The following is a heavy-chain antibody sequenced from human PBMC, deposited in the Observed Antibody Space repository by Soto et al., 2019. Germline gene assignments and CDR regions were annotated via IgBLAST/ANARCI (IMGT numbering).Heavy chain of an antibody. J-gene: IGHJ3*02. D-gene: IGHD3-22*01. V-gene: IGHV3-23*01. Sequence: GGSLRLSCAASGFTFSSYAMSWVRQAPGKGLEWVSAISGSGGSTYYADSVKGRFTISRDNSKNTLYLQMNSLRAEDTAVYYCAKHRRTPFITMIVPDAFDIWGQGTMVTVSS. CDR3: AKHRRTPFITMIVPDAFDI. CDR2: ISGSGGST. CDR1: GFTFSSYA.